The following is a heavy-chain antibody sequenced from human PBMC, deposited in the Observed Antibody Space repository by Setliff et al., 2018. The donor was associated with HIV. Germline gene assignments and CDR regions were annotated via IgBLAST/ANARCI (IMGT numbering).Heavy chain of an antibody. V-gene: IGHV4-34*01. CDR3: ARGGGYDRSGYYPFDY. CDR1: GGSLSGYH. D-gene: IGHD3-22*01. J-gene: IGHJ4*02. Sequence: SETLSLTCAVYGGSLSGYHWSWIRQSPEKGLEWIGEINHSGSTNYNPSLKSRVTMSVDTSKNQFSLKLSSVTAADTAVYYCARGGGYDRSGYYPFDYWGQGTPVPVSS. CDR2: INHSGST.